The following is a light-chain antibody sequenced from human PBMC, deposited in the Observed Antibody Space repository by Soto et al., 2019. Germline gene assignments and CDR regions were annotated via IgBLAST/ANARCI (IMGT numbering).Light chain of an antibody. J-gene: IGLJ2*01. CDR2: LNSDGSH. CDR1: SGHSSYA. Sequence: QPVLTQSPSASASLGASVTLTCTLSSGHSSYAIAWHQQQPEKGPRYLMKLNSDGSHSKGDGIPDRFSGSSSGAERYLTISSLQSEDEADYYCQTWGTDVVFGGGTQLTVL. V-gene: IGLV4-69*01. CDR3: QTWGTDVV.